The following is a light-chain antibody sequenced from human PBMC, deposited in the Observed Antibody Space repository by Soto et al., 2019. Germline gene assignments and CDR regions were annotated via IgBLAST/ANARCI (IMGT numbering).Light chain of an antibody. V-gene: IGLV1-44*01. J-gene: IGLJ1*01. CDR3: AAWDDSLNGYV. Sequence: QSVLTQPPSASGTPGQRVTISCSGSSSNIGSNTVSWYQQLPGTAPKLLIYSNKQRPSGVPDRFSGSKSGTSASLAISGLQSEDEADYYCAAWDDSLNGYVFTTGTKLTVL. CDR1: SSNIGSNT. CDR2: SNK.